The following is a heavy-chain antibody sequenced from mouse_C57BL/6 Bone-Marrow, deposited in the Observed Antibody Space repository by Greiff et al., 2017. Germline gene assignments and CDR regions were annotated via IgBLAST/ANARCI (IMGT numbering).Heavy chain of an antibody. CDR3: ARDRYGNYFDY. D-gene: IGHD2-1*01. J-gene: IGHJ2*01. V-gene: IGHV5-16*01. CDR1: GFTFSDYY. CDR2: INYDGSST. Sequence: EVHLVESEGGLVQPGSSMKLSCTASGFTFSDYYMAWVRQVPEKGLEWVANINYDGSSTYYLDSLKSRFIISRDNAKNILYPQMSSLKSEDTATYYCARDRYGNYFDYWGQGTTLTVSS.